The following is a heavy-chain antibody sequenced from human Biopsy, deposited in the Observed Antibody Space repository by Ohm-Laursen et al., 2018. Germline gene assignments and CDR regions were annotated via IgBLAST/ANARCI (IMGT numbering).Heavy chain of an antibody. V-gene: IGHV3-30*02. D-gene: IGHD5-18*01. Sequence: GSLRLSRAASGFTFNNYGMQWVRQAPGKGLEWVAFIFYDGSNTYYADSVKGRFTISRDNSRDTLYLQMSSLRAEDTAVYYCAKDRYNYTPIGGFSMDVWGQGTTVTVSS. CDR2: IFYDGSNT. CDR3: AKDRYNYTPIGGFSMDV. CDR1: GFTFNNYG. J-gene: IGHJ6*02.